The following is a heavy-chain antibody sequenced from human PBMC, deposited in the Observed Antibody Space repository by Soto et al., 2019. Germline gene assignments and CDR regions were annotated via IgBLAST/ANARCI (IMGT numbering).Heavy chain of an antibody. CDR2: IYYSGST. Sequence: SETLSLTCTVSGGSISSGGYYWSWIRQHPGKGLEWIGYIYYSGSTYYNPSLKSRVTISVDTSKNQFSLKLSSVTAADTAVYYCARTNWNDVGDWFDPWGQGTLVTVS. CDR3: ARTNWNDVGDWFDP. D-gene: IGHD1-1*01. J-gene: IGHJ5*02. CDR1: GGSISSGGYY. V-gene: IGHV4-31*03.